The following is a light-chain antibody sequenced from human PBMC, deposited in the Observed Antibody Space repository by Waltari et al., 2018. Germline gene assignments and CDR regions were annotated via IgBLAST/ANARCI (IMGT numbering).Light chain of an antibody. CDR3: QSYDRDLNAVL. CDR2: RAK. J-gene: IGLJ2*01. CDR1: SSNIGAGYD. V-gene: IGLV1-40*01. Sequence: QSVLTQPPSVSGAPGQSVTISCTGSSSNIGAGYDVHWYQQIPGSAPKVLIHRAKIRPSGVPGRFSGSKSGTAASLSVTGLHVEDEADYFCQSYDRDLNAVLFGGGTKLTVL.